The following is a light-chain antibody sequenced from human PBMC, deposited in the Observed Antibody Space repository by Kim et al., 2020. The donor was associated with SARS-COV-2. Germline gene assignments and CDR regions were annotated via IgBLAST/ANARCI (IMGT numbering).Light chain of an antibody. V-gene: IGKV3-20*01. CDR1: QGVSSGY. Sequence: EIVLTQSPGTLSLSPGERATLSCRASQGVSSGYLAWYQQKPGQAPRLLIYGASSRATGIPDRFSGSGSGTDFTITISRLEPEDFAVYYCQQYGSSPQTFGQGTKLEI. CDR3: QQYGSSPQT. J-gene: IGKJ2*01. CDR2: GAS.